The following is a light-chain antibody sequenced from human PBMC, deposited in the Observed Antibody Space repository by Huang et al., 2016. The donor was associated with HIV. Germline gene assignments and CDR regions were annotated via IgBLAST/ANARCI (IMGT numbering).Light chain of an antibody. CDR3: QQYISYPIT. CDR1: QDVSNA. Sequence: DLQMTQSPSSLSASVGDRVTITCRASQDVSNALAWLQQKPGRAPRSLIYTIFKLQSGVPSKFSGNGSGTEFTLAISSLQPEDSATYYCQQYISYPITFGQGTRLEIK. V-gene: IGKV1-16*02. J-gene: IGKJ5*01. CDR2: TIF.